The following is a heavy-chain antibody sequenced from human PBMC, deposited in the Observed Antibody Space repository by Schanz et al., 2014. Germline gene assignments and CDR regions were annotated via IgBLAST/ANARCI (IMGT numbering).Heavy chain of an antibody. CDR1: GFSFSGFG. CDR2: ISYDGRNK. D-gene: IGHD2-21*01. Sequence: VQLVESGGGVVQPGRSLRLSCAGSGFSFSGFGMHWVRQAPGKGLEWVAVISYDGRNKYFADSVKGRFTISRDNSKNTLYLQMNSLRAEDTAVYYCAKGQLLSYYFDYWGQGTLVTVSS. CDR3: AKGQLLSYYFDY. V-gene: IGHV3-30*18. J-gene: IGHJ4*02.